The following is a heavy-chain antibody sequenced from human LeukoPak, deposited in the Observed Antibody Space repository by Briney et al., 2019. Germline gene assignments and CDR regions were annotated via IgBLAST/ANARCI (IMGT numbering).Heavy chain of an antibody. J-gene: IGHJ4*02. Sequence: PGRSLRLSCAASGFTFSSYGIHWVRQAPGKGLEWVAVIWYDGSNKYNVDSVKGRFTISRDNAKNSLYLQMNSLRAEDTAVYYCARDFNSRGYWGQGTLVTVSS. CDR3: ARDFNSRGY. V-gene: IGHV3-33*01. CDR2: IWYDGSNK. D-gene: IGHD6-6*01. CDR1: GFTFSSYG.